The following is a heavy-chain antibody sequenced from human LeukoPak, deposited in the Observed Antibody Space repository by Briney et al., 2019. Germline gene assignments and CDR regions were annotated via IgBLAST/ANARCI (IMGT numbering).Heavy chain of an antibody. D-gene: IGHD4-17*01. CDR2: FNPSGGST. CDR3: TRGDYEERFDY. V-gene: IGHV1-46*03. Sequence: GASVKVSCKASEYTFTTYYIHWVRQAPGQGLEWVGIFNPSGGSTNYAQKFQDRVTMTRDTSTSTVYMELSSLRSEDTAVYYCTRGDYEERFDYWGQGTLVTVSS. J-gene: IGHJ4*02. CDR1: EYTFTTYY.